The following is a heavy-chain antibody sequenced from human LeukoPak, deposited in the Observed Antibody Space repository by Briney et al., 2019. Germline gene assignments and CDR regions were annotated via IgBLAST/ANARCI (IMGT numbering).Heavy chain of an antibody. CDR1: GFTVSSNY. CDR3: AAGSGSYYKATS. D-gene: IGHD3-10*01. J-gene: IGHJ5*02. CDR2: IYSGGTT. Sequence: PGGSLRLSCAASGFTVSSNYMSWVRQAPGKGLEWVSVIYSGGTTYYADSVKGRFTISRDNSKNTLYLQMNSLRVEDTAVYYCAAGSGSYYKATSWGQGTLVTVSS. V-gene: IGHV3-53*01.